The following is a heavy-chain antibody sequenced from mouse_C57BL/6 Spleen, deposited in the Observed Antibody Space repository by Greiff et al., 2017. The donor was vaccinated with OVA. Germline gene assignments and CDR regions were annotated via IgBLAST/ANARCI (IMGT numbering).Heavy chain of an antibody. Sequence: VQLKQPGAELVRPGSSVKLSCKASGYTFTSYWMHWVKQRPIQGLEWIGNIDPSDSETHYNQKFKDKATLTVDKSSSTAYMQLSSLTSEDSAVYYCARSGYYGSSSLGYWGQGTTLTVSS. CDR3: ARSGYYGSSSLGY. J-gene: IGHJ2*01. CDR1: GYTFTSYW. CDR2: IDPSDSET. V-gene: IGHV1-52*01. D-gene: IGHD1-1*01.